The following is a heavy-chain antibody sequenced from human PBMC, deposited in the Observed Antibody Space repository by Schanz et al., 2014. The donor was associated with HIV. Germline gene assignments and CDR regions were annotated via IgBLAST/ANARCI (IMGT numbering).Heavy chain of an antibody. J-gene: IGHJ6*02. CDR1: GYTFTSQY. D-gene: IGHD2-8*01. Sequence: QVQLVQSGAEVKKPGASVKVSCKASGYTFTSQYMHWVRQAPGQGLEWMGLINPYDGSTSNAQKFQGRVTMTRDTSISTAFMELSSLRSDDTAVYYCARDTNFVLDVWGQGTTVTVSS. CDR3: ARDTNFVLDV. V-gene: IGHV1-46*01. CDR2: INPYDGST.